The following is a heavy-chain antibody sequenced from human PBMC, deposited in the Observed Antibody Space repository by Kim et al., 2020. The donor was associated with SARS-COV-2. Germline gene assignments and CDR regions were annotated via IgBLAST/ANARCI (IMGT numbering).Heavy chain of an antibody. Sequence: GGSLRLSCAASGFTFDDYAMHWVRQAPVKGLEWVSLISGDGGSTYYADSVKGRFTISRDNNKNSLYLQMNSLRTEDTALYYCAKGLGYCSGGSCYSLGNYYYYGVDVWGQGTTVTVSS. V-gene: IGHV3-43*02. J-gene: IGHJ6*02. D-gene: IGHD2-15*01. CDR3: AKGLGYCSGGSCYSLGNYYYYGVDV. CDR2: ISGDGGST. CDR1: GFTFDDYA.